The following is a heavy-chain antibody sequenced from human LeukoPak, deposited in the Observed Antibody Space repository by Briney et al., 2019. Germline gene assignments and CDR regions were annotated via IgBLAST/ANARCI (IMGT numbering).Heavy chain of an antibody. V-gene: IGHV4-30-4*08. CDR3: ARERVYPNWFDP. CDR1: GGSISSGDYY. D-gene: IGHD5/OR15-5a*01. J-gene: IGHJ5*02. Sequence: SETLSLTCTVSGGSISSGDYYWSWIRQPPGKGLEWIGYIYYSGSTYYNPSLESRVTISVDTSKNQFSLKLSSVTAADTAVYYCARERVYPNWFDPWGQGTLVTVSS. CDR2: IYYSGST.